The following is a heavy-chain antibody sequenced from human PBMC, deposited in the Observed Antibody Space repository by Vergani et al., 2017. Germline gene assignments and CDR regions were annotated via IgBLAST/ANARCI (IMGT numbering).Heavy chain of an antibody. CDR1: GFTSSYYG. J-gene: IGHJ1*01. D-gene: IGHD1-1*01. CDR2: ISYDGTQK. Sequence: QVHLVESGGGVVQPGRSLRLSCVVSGFTSSYYGMHWVRQAPGKGLEWVAVISYDGTQKYYAESVKGRFTISRDNSKSTLYLQMNSLRTEDTAVDYCATKIGGTPGCQIGYFREWVQGTLVTVSS. CDR3: ATKIGGTPGCQIGYFRE. V-gene: IGHV3-30*03.